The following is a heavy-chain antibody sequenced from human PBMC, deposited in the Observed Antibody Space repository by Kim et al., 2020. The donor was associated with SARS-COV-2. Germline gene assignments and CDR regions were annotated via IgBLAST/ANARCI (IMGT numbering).Heavy chain of an antibody. CDR3: ARDYYGSGASFYYYYMDV. Sequence: SETLSLTCAVYGGSFSGYYWSWIRQPPGKGLEWIGEINHSGSTNYNPSLKSRVTISVDTSKNQFSMKLSSVTAADTAAYYCARDYYGSGASFYYYYMDV. J-gene: IGHJ6*03. V-gene: IGHV4-34*01. D-gene: IGHD3-10*01. CDR1: GGSFSGYY. CDR2: INHSGST.